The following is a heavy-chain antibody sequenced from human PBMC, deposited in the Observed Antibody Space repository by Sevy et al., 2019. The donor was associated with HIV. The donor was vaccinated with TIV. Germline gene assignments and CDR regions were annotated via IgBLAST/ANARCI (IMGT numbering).Heavy chain of an antibody. V-gene: IGHV3-23*01. Sequence: GGSLRLSCVGSGFSFEDYVVTWVRQAPGKGLEWVATIRGVGVGTYYSDSVKGRFTVSRDNYRDTLFLQMESLRAEDTALYYCAKAQRPNYFYSMDVWGQGTTVTVSS. D-gene: IGHD2-21*02. CDR2: IRGVGVGT. CDR1: GFSFEDYV. J-gene: IGHJ6*02. CDR3: AKAQRPNYFYSMDV.